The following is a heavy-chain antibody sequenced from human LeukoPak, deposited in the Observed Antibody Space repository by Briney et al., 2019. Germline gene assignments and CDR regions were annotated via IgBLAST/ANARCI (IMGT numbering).Heavy chain of an antibody. Sequence: ASVTVSCKAAGYNFPAYFVHWVRQAPGQGLEWMGRINPNGGDTNYAQKFQGRVTMASDTSISTAYMELSSLISDDTAVYYCARVGFTTSWSNFDYWGQGTPVTVSS. V-gene: IGHV1-2*06. CDR2: INPNGGDT. D-gene: IGHD2-2*01. CDR3: ARVGFTTSWSNFDY. CDR1: GYNFPAYF. J-gene: IGHJ4*02.